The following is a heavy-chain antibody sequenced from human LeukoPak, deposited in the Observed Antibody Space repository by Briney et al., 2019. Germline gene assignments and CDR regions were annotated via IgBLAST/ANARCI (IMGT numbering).Heavy chain of an antibody. V-gene: IGHV3-7*03. Sequence: PGGSLRLSCEATGFISSNYWMAWIRQAPGKGLEWVANIKEDGTDKNYVDSMKGRFTISRDNSKNTLYLQMNSLRAEDTAVYYCARRAGAYSHPYDYWGQGTLVTVSS. CDR1: GFISSNYW. CDR2: IKEDGTDK. CDR3: ARRAGAYSHPYDY. J-gene: IGHJ4*02. D-gene: IGHD4/OR15-4a*01.